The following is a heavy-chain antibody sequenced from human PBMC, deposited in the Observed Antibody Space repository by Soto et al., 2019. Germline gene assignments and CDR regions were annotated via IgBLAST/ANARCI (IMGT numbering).Heavy chain of an antibody. V-gene: IGHV1-18*01. CDR3: ARSGCSGGSCYSYYFDY. CDR2: ISASNGTT. Sequence: QVQLVQSGAEVKKPGASVKVSCKASGYTFTSYGISWVRQAPGQGLEWMGWISASNGTTNYAQKLQGRVTMTTDTSTSTAYMELRSLRSDDTAVYYFARSGCSGGSCYSYYFDYWGQGTLVTGSS. D-gene: IGHD2-15*01. J-gene: IGHJ4*02. CDR1: GYTFTSYG.